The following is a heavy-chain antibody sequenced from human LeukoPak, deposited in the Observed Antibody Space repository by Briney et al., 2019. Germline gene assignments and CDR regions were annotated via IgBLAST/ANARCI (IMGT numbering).Heavy chain of an antibody. CDR3: ARLIHYYYYYMDV. V-gene: IGHV5-51*01. CDR1: GYSFANYW. CDR2: IYPGDSDT. J-gene: IGHJ6*03. Sequence: GESLKISCKGSGYSFANYWIGWVRQMPGKGLEWMGIIYPGDSDTRYSPSFQGQVTISADKSISTAYLQWSSLKASDTAMYYCARLIHYYYYYMDVWGKGTTVTVSS.